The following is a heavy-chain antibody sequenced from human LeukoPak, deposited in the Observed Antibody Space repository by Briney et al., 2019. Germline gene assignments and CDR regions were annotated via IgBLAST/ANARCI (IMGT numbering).Heavy chain of an antibody. CDR1: GYHLRSGYD. Sequence: PSETLSLTCSVSGYHLRSGYDWGWVRQPPGKGLEWIGNINYSGRTSYHPSLRSRVSMSLDTSKNQFSLNLSSVTAADMAVYYCARDSRYDSGWFDDGMDVWGPGTTVTVSS. CDR3: ARDSRYDSGWFDDGMDV. CDR2: INYSGRT. V-gene: IGHV4-38-2*02. J-gene: IGHJ6*02. D-gene: IGHD6-13*01.